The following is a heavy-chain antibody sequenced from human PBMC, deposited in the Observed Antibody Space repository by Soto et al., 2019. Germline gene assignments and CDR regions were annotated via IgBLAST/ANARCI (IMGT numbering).Heavy chain of an antibody. V-gene: IGHV3-7*01. CDR1: GFTFSSYW. CDR3: ARDGSRGDRVPAAEQTTFDY. D-gene: IGHD2-2*01. CDR2: IKEDGSEK. J-gene: IGHJ4*02. Sequence: GGSLRLSCAASGFTFSSYWMSWVRQTPGKGLEWVANIKEDGSEKYYVDSVKGRFTISRDNAKNSLDLQMNSLRAEDTAVYYCARDGSRGDRVPAAEQTTFDYWGQGTLVTVSS.